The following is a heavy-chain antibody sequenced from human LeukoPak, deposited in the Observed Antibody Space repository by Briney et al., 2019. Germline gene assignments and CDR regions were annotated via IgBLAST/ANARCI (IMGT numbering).Heavy chain of an antibody. CDR1: GYTFINYS. V-gene: IGHV3-48*02. Sequence: GGSLRLSCEASGYTFINYSMKWVRQVPGKGLEWLSYVSTTSSTIYHADSVKGRFTISRDNAKNSLYLQMSSLRDEDTAVYYCARELFYQDSSGYAYYYYGMDAWAQETTVTVSS. D-gene: IGHD3-22*01. J-gene: IGHJ6*02. CDR2: VSTTSSTI. CDR3: ARELFYQDSSGYAYYYYGMDA.